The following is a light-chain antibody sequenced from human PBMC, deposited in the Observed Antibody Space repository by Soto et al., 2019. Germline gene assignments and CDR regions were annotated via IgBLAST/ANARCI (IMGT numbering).Light chain of an antibody. CDR3: QHYFGYLWT. Sequence: DIQMTQSPSTLSASVGDTVSITCRASQSIGTWLAWFQHKPGKAPKVVIHGASGLESGVPPRFSGSGSGTEFTLPIDSLQPDDFATYYCQHYFGYLWTFGQGTKVEIK. CDR1: QSIGTW. J-gene: IGKJ1*01. CDR2: GAS. V-gene: IGKV1-5*03.